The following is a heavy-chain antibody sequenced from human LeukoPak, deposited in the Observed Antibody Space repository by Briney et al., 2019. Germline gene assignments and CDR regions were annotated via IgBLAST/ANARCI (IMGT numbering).Heavy chain of an antibody. CDR3: ARDGRYCSSTSCYFDY. J-gene: IGHJ4*02. Sequence: GGSLRFSCAAPGFTFSGYSMNWVRQAPGKGLEWVSSIGSSSSYIYYADSVKGRFTISRDNAKNSLYLQMNSLRAEDTAVYYCARDGRYCSSTSCYFDYWGQGTLVTVSS. CDR1: GFTFSGYS. V-gene: IGHV3-21*01. CDR2: IGSSSSYI. D-gene: IGHD2-2*01.